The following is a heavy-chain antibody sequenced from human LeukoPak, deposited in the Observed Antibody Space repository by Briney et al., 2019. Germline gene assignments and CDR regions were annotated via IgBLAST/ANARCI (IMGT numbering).Heavy chain of an antibody. D-gene: IGHD4-23*01. CDR2: ISYSAYT. CDR3: ARGRNDNGGMFFDS. J-gene: IGHJ4*02. V-gene: IGHV4-59*01. Sequence: SETLSLTCTVSGGSIRSYYCSWIRQAPGKGLEWIGFISYSAYTSYSPSLKSRVAISVDTSKSQFSLRLSSMTAADTAIYYCARGRNDNGGMFFDSWAQGTLVTVSS. CDR1: GGSIRSYY.